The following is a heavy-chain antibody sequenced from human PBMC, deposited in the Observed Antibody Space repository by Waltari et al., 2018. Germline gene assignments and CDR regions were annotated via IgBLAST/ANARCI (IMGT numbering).Heavy chain of an antibody. V-gene: IGHV4-4*07. CDR1: GGSISSYY. CDR3: ARDWGTTYYYDSSAKKGAFDI. Sequence: QVQLQESGPGLVKPSETLSLTCTVSGGSISSYYWSWIRHPAGKGLEWIGRIYTSGSTNYNPSLKSRVTMSVDTSKNQFSLKLSSVTAADTAVYYCARDWGTTYYYDSSAKKGAFDIWGQGTMVTVSS. J-gene: IGHJ3*02. D-gene: IGHD3-22*01. CDR2: IYTSGST.